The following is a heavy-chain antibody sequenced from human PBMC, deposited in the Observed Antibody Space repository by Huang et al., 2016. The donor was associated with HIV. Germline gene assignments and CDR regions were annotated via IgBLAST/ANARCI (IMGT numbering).Heavy chain of an antibody. CDR3: ARDWSFGSSTSPAD. Sequence: QVQLVQSGAEVKNPGASVRVSCKASGYTFTDANIHWVQQAPGQGLGWMGWINPKRGGTIYAQRFQGRITMTRDTTISTVHMDLRRIQSDDTAVYFCARDWSFGSSTSPADWGQGTLVTVSS. D-gene: IGHD6-6*01. V-gene: IGHV1-2*02. J-gene: IGHJ4*02. CDR2: INPKRGGT. CDR1: GYTFTDAN.